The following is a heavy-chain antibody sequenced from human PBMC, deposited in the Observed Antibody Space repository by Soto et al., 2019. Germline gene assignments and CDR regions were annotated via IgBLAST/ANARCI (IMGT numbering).Heavy chain of an antibody. V-gene: IGHV2-5*02. CDR1: GFSLHTSGVG. CDR3: AYRALDSVSYWDGGYFDS. CDR2: IYWDDDK. D-gene: IGHD1-26*01. J-gene: IGHJ4*02. Sequence: QITLRESGPTRVRPTQTLSLTCTFSGFSLHTSGVGVGWIRQSPGKALEWLALIYWDDDKRYSPSLKSRLSIIKDTSEYQVVLTMSNVDPADTAKYYCAYRALDSVSYWDGGYFDSWGQGTLITVSS.